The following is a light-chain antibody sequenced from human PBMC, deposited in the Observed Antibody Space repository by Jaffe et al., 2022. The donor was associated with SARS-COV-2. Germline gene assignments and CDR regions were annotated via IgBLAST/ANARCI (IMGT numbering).Light chain of an antibody. J-gene: IGLJ2*01. Sequence: QSALTQPPSVSGSLGQSVTISCTGTRSDVGSFNRVSWYQQPPGTAPKLMIYEVTNRPSGVPDRFSGSKSGNTASLTISGLQAEDEADYYCSFYTSSSTFDLLFGGGTKLTVL. V-gene: IGLV2-18*01. CDR3: SFYTSSSTFDLL. CDR1: RSDVGSFNR. CDR2: EVT.